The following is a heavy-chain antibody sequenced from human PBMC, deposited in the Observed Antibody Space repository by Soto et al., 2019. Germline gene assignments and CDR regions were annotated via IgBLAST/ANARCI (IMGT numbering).Heavy chain of an antibody. V-gene: IGHV5-51*01. CDR3: LRLYYDTSGPNVDH. CDR2: IYPGDSDT. D-gene: IGHD3-22*01. Sequence: GESLKISCKGSGYRFIDYWIGWVRQMPGKGLEWMGIIYPGDSDTKYTPSFQGQVTISADKSVSTAYLQWSSLRASDTAMYYCLRLYYDTSGPNVDHWGQGKLVTVAS. CDR1: GYRFIDYW. J-gene: IGHJ4*02.